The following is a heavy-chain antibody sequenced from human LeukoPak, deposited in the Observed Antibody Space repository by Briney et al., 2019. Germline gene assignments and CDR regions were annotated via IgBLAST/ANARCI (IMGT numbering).Heavy chain of an antibody. J-gene: IGHJ4*02. CDR1: GGSISSYY. Sequence: SETLSLTCTVSGGSISSYYWSWIRQPPGKGLEWIGYIYYSGSTNYNPSLKSRVTISVDTSKNQFSLKLSSVTAADTAVYYCARAGSSWRPGGGPFDYWGLGTLVTVSS. CDR2: IYYSGST. D-gene: IGHD6-13*01. CDR3: ARAGSSWRPGGGPFDY. V-gene: IGHV4-59*01.